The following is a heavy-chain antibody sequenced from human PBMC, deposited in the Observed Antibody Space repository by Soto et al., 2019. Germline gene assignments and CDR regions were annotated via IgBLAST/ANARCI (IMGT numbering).Heavy chain of an antibody. CDR1: GFTFSSYA. D-gene: IGHD6-13*01. CDR3: AKDRMGDSSSWYGLTNSDAFDI. J-gene: IGHJ3*02. V-gene: IGHV3-23*01. CDR2: ISGSGGST. Sequence: GGSLRLSCAASGFTFSSYAMSWVRQAPGKGLEWVSAISGSGGSTYYADSVKGRFTISRDNSKNTLYLQMNSLRAEDTAVYYCAKDRMGDSSSWYGLTNSDAFDIWGQGTMVTVSS.